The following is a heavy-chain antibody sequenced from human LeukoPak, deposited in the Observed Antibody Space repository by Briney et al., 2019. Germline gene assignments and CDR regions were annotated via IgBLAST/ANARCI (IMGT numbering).Heavy chain of an antibody. CDR2: ISSSGSNT. D-gene: IGHD2-15*01. V-gene: IGHV3-23*01. CDR3: AKTLVGCSGGSCYPKWFDP. Sequence: PGGSLRLSCAASEFTYGMNWVRQAPGKGLECVSAISSSGSNTYYADSVKGRFTISRDNSKNTLYLQMNSLRAEDTAVYYCAKTLVGCSGGSCYPKWFDPWGREPWSPSPQ. J-gene: IGHJ5*02. CDR1: EFTYG.